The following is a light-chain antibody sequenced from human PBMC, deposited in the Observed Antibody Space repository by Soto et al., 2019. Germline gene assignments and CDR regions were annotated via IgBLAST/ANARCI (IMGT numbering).Light chain of an antibody. CDR3: TSYAGTYSFFYV. CDR2: EVS. CDR1: SSDVGAYNY. Sequence: QSVLTQPPSASGSPGQSVTISCTGTSSDVGAYNYVSWYQQLPGKAPKLIIYEVSKRPSGVPDRFSGSKSGNTASLTVSGLQAEDEADYYRTSYAGTYSFFYVFGNGTKVTVL. J-gene: IGLJ1*01. V-gene: IGLV2-8*01.